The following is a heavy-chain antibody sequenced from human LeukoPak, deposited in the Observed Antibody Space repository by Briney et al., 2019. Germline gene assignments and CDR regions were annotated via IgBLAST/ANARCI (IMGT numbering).Heavy chain of an antibody. D-gene: IGHD3-10*01. CDR1: GFTFSSYA. CDR2: ISGSGGST. Sequence: TGGSLRLSCAASGFTFSSYAMSWVRQAPGKGLEWVSAISGSGGSTYYANSVKGRFTISRDNSKNTLYLQMNSLRAEDTAVYYCAKRPLWFVDQSGYFDYWGQGTLVTVSS. CDR3: AKRPLWFVDQSGYFDY. V-gene: IGHV3-23*01. J-gene: IGHJ4*02.